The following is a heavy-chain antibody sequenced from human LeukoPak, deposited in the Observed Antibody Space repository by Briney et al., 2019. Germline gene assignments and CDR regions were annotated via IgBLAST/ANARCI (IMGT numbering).Heavy chain of an antibody. CDR3: ARVSYDYVWGSYRYSRWFDP. Sequence: GGSLRLSCAASGFTFSSYWMSWVRQAPGKGLEWVANIKQDGSEKYYVDSVKGRFTISRDNAKNSLYLQMNSLRAEDTAVYYCARVSYDYVWGSYRYSRWFDPWGQGTLVTVSS. CDR2: IKQDGSEK. D-gene: IGHD3-16*02. J-gene: IGHJ5*02. CDR1: GFTFSSYW. V-gene: IGHV3-7*03.